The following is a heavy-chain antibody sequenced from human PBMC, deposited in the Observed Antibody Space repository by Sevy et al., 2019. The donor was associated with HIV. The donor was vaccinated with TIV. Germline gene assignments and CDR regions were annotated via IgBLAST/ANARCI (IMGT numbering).Heavy chain of an antibody. CDR3: AGARYDGSGSFDAFDI. D-gene: IGHD3-22*01. CDR1: GFTLITYA. V-gene: IGHV3-23*01. CDR2: IYGSGGTT. Sequence: GGSLRLSCKPSGFTLITYAMNWVRQAPGKGLEWVSTIYGSGGTTYYADSVKGRFTISRDNSKNTLYLQMDSLRTEDTAIYYCAGARYDGSGSFDAFDIWGQGSMVTVSS. J-gene: IGHJ3*02.